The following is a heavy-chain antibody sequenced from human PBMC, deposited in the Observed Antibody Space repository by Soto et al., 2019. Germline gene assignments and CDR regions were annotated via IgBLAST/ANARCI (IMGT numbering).Heavy chain of an antibody. CDR1: GFTFSTYG. V-gene: IGHV3-33*01. CDR2: IWYDGSNE. CDR3: TTERPDTPMVFDY. D-gene: IGHD5-18*01. J-gene: IGHJ4*02. Sequence: GGSLRLSCAASGFTFSTYGMHWVRQAPGKGLEWVAVIWYDGSNEYYADSVKGRFTISRDDSKNTLYLQMNNLKTEGTVIYYCTTERPDTPMVFDYWGQGTLVTVS.